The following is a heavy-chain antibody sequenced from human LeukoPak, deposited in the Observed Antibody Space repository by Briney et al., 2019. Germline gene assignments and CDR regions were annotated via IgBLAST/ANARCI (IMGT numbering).Heavy chain of an antibody. CDR2: IYSGGST. J-gene: IGHJ4*02. V-gene: IGHV3-53*01. Sequence: SGGSLRLSCAASGFTVSSNYMSWVRQAPGKGLEWVSVIYSGGSTYYADSVKGRFTISRDNSKNTLYLQMNSLRAEDTAVYYCARDQGYYYDSSGPWVYWGQGTLVTVSS. D-gene: IGHD3-22*01. CDR3: ARDQGYYYDSSGPWVY. CDR1: GFTVSSNY.